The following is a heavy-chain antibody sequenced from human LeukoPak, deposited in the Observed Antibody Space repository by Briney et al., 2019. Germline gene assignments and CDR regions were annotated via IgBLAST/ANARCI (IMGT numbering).Heavy chain of an antibody. D-gene: IGHD3-3*01. CDR3: ARERFLEWLPLMKKKVSWFDP. V-gene: IGHV6-1*01. Sequence: SQTLSLTCAISGDSVSSNSAAWNWIRQSPSRGLEWLGRTYYRSNWSNDYAVSVTSRITINPDTSKNQFSLQLNSVTPEDTAVYYCARERFLEWLPLMKKKVSWFDPWGQGTLVTVSS. CDR2: TYYRSNWSN. CDR1: GDSVSSNSAA. J-gene: IGHJ5*02.